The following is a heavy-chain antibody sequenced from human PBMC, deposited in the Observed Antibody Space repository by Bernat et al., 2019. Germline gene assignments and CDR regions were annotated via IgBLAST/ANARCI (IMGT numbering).Heavy chain of an antibody. CDR3: ARDRDGWSSFDP. V-gene: IGHV3-13*04. CDR1: GFTFSSYD. Sequence: VQLVESGGGLVKSGESLRLSCAASGFTFSSYDMHWVRQATGKGLEWVSAIGTAGDTYYPGSVKGRFTISRENAKNSLYLQMNSLRAGDTAVYYCARDRDGWSSFDPWGQGTLVTVSS. D-gene: IGHD3-10*01. J-gene: IGHJ5*02. CDR2: IGTAGDT.